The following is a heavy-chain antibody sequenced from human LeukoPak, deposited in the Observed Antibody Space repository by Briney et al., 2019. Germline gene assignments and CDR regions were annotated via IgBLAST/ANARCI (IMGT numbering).Heavy chain of an antibody. CDR3: ARRGGCISTSCNLDY. D-gene: IGHD2-2*01. J-gene: IGHJ4*02. Sequence: ASVKVSCKASGYTFTGYYMHWMRQAPGQGLEWVGMINPNGGGTSSAQKFQGRVTMTRDTSTSTVYMDLSSLRSEDTAIYYCARRGGCISTSCNLDYWGQGTLVTVSS. CDR2: INPNGGGT. CDR1: GYTFTGYY. V-gene: IGHV1-46*03.